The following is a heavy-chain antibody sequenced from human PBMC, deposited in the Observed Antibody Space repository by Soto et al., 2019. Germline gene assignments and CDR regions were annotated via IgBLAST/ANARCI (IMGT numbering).Heavy chain of an antibody. CDR2: ISSNSGTM. CDR3: TRDTYFATTYTFDF. J-gene: IGHJ4*02. V-gene: IGHV3-9*01. D-gene: IGHD1-7*01. Sequence: EVQLEESGGALVQPGRSLRLLCAASGFAFQDYAMHWVRQTPGKGLEWVSGISSNSGTMSYADSVKGRFTTSRDNAKNSLFLQMHSLRPDVTALDYCTRDTYFATTYTFDFWGQGTPVTVSS. CDR1: GFAFQDYA.